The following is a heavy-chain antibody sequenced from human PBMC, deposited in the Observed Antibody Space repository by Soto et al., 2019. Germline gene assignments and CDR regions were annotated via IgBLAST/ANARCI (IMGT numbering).Heavy chain of an antibody. J-gene: IGHJ4*02. CDR1: GYTFTGYY. Sequence: QGQLVQSGTEVTKPGASVKVSCKASGYTFTGYYMHWVRQAPGQGLEWMAWINAGNGNTKYSQKYQGRGTTTKXTSGSTAYMELSRLTFDDTAVYYCAREYISCWFDYWGQGTLVTVSS. CDR3: AREYISCWFDY. CDR2: INAGNGNT. D-gene: IGHD6-6*01. V-gene: IGHV1-2*02.